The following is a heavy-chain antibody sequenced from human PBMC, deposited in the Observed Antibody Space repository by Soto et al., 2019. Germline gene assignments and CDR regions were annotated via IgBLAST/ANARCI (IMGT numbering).Heavy chain of an antibody. CDR2: FVGRGVNT. CDR3: ARSKTSTMYYFDH. CDR1: GFTFPDYT. Sequence: EVQLLESGGGLVQPGGSLRLSCAASGFTFPDYTMNWVRQAPGKGLEWVSSFVGRGVNTYYTDSVKGRFTISRDNSKNTLYLQMNSLSAEDAAVYYCARSKTSTMYYFDHWGQGTLVTVSS. D-gene: IGHD3-10*02. V-gene: IGHV3-23*01. J-gene: IGHJ4*02.